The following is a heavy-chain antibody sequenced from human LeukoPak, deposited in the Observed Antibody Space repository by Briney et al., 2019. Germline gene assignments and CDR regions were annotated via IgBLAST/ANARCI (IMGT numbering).Heavy chain of an antibody. Sequence: ASVKVSCKASGYTFPGYYMHWVRQAPGQGLQWMGWLNPNSGGTNYAQEFQDRVNMTRDTSISTAYMEPSRLRSDDTAVYYCAREGIAAAVNFHPFDSWGQGTLVTVSS. D-gene: IGHD6-13*01. CDR1: GYTFPGYY. CDR3: AREGIAAAVNFHPFDS. J-gene: IGHJ4*02. V-gene: IGHV1-2*02. CDR2: LNPNSGGT.